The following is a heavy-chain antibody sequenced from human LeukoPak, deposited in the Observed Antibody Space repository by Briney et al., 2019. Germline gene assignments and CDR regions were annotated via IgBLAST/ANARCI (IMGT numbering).Heavy chain of an antibody. CDR3: AKPIRSIVVVPAAYFDY. Sequence: GGSLRLSCAASGFTFSSYAMSWVRQAPGKGLEWVAFIRYDGSNKYYADSVKGRFTISRDNSKNTLYLQMNSLRAEDTAVYYCAKPIRSIVVVPAAYFDYWGQGTLVTVSS. CDR2: IRYDGSNK. D-gene: IGHD2-2*01. J-gene: IGHJ4*02. CDR1: GFTFSSYA. V-gene: IGHV3-30*02.